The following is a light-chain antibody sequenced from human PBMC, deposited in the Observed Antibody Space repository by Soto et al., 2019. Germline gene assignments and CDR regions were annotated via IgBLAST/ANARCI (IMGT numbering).Light chain of an antibody. CDR3: QQYTNWPPIT. CDR1: QRVGSD. V-gene: IGKV3-15*01. J-gene: IGKJ5*01. CDR2: GAS. Sequence: EIVLTHSPATLSLSPLEIVSLSCSSSQRVGSDYLAWYQQKPGQAPRLLIYGASTRATGIPVRFSGSGAGTDSTLTISSLQSEDFAVYYCQQYTNWPPITFGQGTRLEIK.